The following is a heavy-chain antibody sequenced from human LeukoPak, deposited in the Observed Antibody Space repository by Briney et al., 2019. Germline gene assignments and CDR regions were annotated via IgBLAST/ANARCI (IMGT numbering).Heavy chain of an antibody. CDR3: ARDTSSPYSNHQWFDP. V-gene: IGHV3-33*01. CDR1: GFTFSSYG. Sequence: PGRSLRLSCAASGFTFSSYGMHWVRQAPGKGLEWVAVIWYDGSNKYYADSVKGRFTISRDNSKNTLYLQMNSLRAEDTAVYYCARDTSSPYSNHQWFDPWGQGTLVTVSS. J-gene: IGHJ5*02. CDR2: IWYDGSNK. D-gene: IGHD4-11*01.